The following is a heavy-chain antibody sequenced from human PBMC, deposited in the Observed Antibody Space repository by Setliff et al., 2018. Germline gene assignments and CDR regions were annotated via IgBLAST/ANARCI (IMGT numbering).Heavy chain of an antibody. D-gene: IGHD3-9*01. CDR1: GYTFSHFG. CDR2: ISAYTGNT. Sequence: GASVKVSCKASGYTFSHFGITWVRQAPGQGLEWMGWISAYTGNTYYTPKLHGRVTLTTDTSASTAYMELRSLGSDDTAVYYCARGQTLRHFDWPTAFDYWGLGTLVTVSS. J-gene: IGHJ4*02. CDR3: ARGQTLRHFDWPTAFDY. V-gene: IGHV1-18*01.